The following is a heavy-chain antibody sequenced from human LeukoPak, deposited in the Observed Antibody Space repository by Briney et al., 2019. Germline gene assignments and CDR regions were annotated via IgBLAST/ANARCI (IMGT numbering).Heavy chain of an antibody. D-gene: IGHD3-10*01. Sequence: SETLSLTCAVHGGSFSGYYWSWIRQPPGKGLEWIGEINHSGSTNYNPSLKSRVTISVDTSKNQFSLKLSSVTAADTAVYYCGLMVRGQWDYYFDYWGQGTLVTVSS. CDR1: GGSFSGYY. CDR3: GLMVRGQWDYYFDY. J-gene: IGHJ4*02. V-gene: IGHV4-34*01. CDR2: INHSGST.